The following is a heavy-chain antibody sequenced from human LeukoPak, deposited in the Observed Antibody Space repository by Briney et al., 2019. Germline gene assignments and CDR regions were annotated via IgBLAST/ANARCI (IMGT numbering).Heavy chain of an antibody. CDR2: TSGSASSGST. CDR1: GFTVSSNH. Sequence: PGGSLTLYCAASGFTVSSNHMSRHPHAPGKGREWISSTSGSASSGSTYYEDSVNGPFTISRDNSKNTLSLQLNSVRAEDTAVYYCAKQYPRIAAAGTQKKLLDFWGEGRLVTVSS. CDR3: AKQYPRIAAAGTQKKLLDF. V-gene: IGHV3-23*01. J-gene: IGHJ4*02. D-gene: IGHD6-25*01.